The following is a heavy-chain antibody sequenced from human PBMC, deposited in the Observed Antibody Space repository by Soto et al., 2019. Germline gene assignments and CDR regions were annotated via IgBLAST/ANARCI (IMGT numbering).Heavy chain of an antibody. Sequence: EVHLLESGGGLVQPGGSLRLSCAASGFTFSDYSMSWVRQTPERGLEWVSSLTRDGTSYYADSVQGRFTVSRDNSKNTLSLQMHSLRAEDTALYYCTKRATTIPTPGNYFDSWGQGTLVTVSS. V-gene: IGHV3-23*01. J-gene: IGHJ4*02. D-gene: IGHD1-1*01. CDR2: LTRDGTS. CDR1: GFTFSDYS. CDR3: TKRATTIPTPGNYFDS.